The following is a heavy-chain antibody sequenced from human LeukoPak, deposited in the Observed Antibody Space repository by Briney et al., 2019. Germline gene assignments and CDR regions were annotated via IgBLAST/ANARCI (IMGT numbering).Heavy chain of an antibody. Sequence: SETLSLTCTVSGGSISSYYWSWIRQPPGKGLEWIGYIYYSGSTNYNPSLKSRVTISVDTSKNQFSLKLSSVTAADTAVYYCAGEASGSYFDYWGQGTLVTVSS. CDR3: AGEASGSYFDY. J-gene: IGHJ4*02. V-gene: IGHV4-59*01. D-gene: IGHD1-26*01. CDR2: IYYSGST. CDR1: GGSISSYY.